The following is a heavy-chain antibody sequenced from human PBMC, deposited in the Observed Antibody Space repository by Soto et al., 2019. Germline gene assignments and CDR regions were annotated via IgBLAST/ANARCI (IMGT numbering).Heavy chain of an antibody. V-gene: IGHV3-23*01. CDR1: GFTFDSYA. Sequence: PGGSLRLSCAASGFTFDSYAMSWVRQAPGKGLEWVSVISYSGGSTDYADSVKGRFTISRDNAENSLSLQMNSLRADDTAVYYCARELLSGPDHWGQGTLVTVSS. J-gene: IGHJ4*02. D-gene: IGHD2-21*01. CDR3: ARELLSGPDH. CDR2: ISYSGGST.